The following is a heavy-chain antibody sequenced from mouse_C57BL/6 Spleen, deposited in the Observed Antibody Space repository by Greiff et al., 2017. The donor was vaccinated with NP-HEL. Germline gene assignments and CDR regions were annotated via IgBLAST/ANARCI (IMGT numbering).Heavy chain of an antibody. D-gene: IGHD2-5*01. CDR1: GYTFTSYW. Sequence: QVQLQQPGAELVRPGSSVKLSCKASGYTFTSYWMDWVKQRPGQGLEWIGNIYPSDSETHYTQKFKDKATLTVDKSSSTAYMQLSSLTSEDSAVYSCARVYYSNYGPFAYWGQGTTLTVAS. V-gene: IGHV1-61*01. CDR2: IYPSDSET. J-gene: IGHJ2*01. CDR3: ARVYYSNYGPFAY.